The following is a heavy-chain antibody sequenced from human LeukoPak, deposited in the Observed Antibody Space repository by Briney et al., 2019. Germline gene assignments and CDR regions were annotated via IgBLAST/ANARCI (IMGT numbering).Heavy chain of an antibody. V-gene: IGHV3-21*01. D-gene: IGHD3-10*01. Sequence: GGSLRLSCAASGFTFSSYSMNWVRQAPGKGLEWVSSISSSSSYIYYADSVKGRFTISRDNAKNSLYLQMNSLRAEDTAVYYCAREEVTMVRGANYYYGMDVWGQGTTVTVSS. CDR3: AREEVTMVRGANYYYGMDV. CDR2: ISSSSSYI. CDR1: GFTFSSYS. J-gene: IGHJ6*02.